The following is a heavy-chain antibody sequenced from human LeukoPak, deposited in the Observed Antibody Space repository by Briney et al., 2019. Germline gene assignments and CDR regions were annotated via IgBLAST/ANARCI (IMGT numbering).Heavy chain of an antibody. CDR2: IRYDGSNK. J-gene: IGHJ3*02. Sequence: PGGSLRLSCAASGFTFSSYGMHWVRQAPGKGLEWVAFIRYDGSNKYYADSVKGRFTISRDNSKNTLYLQMNSLRAEDTAVYFCARATVVAGYCTTTRCYKPFDIWGQGTMVTVSS. CDR1: GFTFSSYG. D-gene: IGHD2-2*02. V-gene: IGHV3-30*02. CDR3: ARATVVAGYCTTTRCYKPFDI.